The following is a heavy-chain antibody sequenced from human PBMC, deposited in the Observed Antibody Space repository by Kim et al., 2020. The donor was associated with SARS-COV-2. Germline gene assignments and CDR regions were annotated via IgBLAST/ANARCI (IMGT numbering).Heavy chain of an antibody. V-gene: IGHV1-46*01. Sequence: ASVKVSCKASGYTFTSYYMHWVRQAPGQGLEWMGIINPSGGSTSYAQKFQGRVTMTRDTSTSTVYMELSSLRSEDTAVYYCAREGGDGNGYYYGMDVWGQGTTVTVSS. CDR3: AREGGDGNGYYYGMDV. J-gene: IGHJ6*02. CDR1: GYTFTSYY. D-gene: IGHD3-16*01. CDR2: INPSGGST.